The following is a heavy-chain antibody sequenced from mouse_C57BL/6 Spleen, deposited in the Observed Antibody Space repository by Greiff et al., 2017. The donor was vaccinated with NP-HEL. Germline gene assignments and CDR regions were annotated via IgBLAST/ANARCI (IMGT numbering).Heavy chain of an antibody. CDR1: GYTFTDYE. Sequence: QVQLQQSGAELVRPGASVTLSCKASGYTFTDYEMHWVKQTPVHGLEWIGAIDPETGGTAYNQKFKGKAILTADKSSSTAYMELRSLTSEDSAVYYCTRGYERGAMDYWGQGTSVTVSS. D-gene: IGHD2-2*01. CDR2: IDPETGGT. CDR3: TRGYERGAMDY. J-gene: IGHJ4*01. V-gene: IGHV1-15*01.